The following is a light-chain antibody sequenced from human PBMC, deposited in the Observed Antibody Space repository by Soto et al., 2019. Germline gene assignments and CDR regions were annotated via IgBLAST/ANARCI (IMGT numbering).Light chain of an antibody. V-gene: IGKV1-5*01. CDR3: QQLESYPST. CDR1: QNIRNW. Sequence: DIQMTQSPSTLSASVGDSVTITCRASQNIRNWLAWYQQKPGKAPKLLVYDASTLQSGVASRFSGSGSGTDFTLTISSLQPEDFATYYCQQLESYPSTFGGGTKVDIK. J-gene: IGKJ4*01. CDR2: DAS.